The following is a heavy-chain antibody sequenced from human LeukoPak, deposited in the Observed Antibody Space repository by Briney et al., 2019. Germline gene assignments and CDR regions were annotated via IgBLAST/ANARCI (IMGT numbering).Heavy chain of an antibody. J-gene: IGHJ4*02. D-gene: IGHD6-6*01. V-gene: IGHV3-48*02. CDR3: ARGRPYYFDY. CDR2: ITISSSTI. CDR1: GFTLSGYS. Sequence: GGSLRLSCAASGFTLSGYSMNWVRQALGKGLEWVSYITISSSTIYYADSVKGRFTISRDNAKNSLYLQMNSLRDEDTAVYYCARGRPYYFDYWGQGTLVTVSS.